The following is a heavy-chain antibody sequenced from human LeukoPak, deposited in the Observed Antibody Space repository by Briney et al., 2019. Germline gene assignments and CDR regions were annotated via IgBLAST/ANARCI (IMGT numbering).Heavy chain of an antibody. J-gene: IGHJ5*02. V-gene: IGHV4-4*07. CDR1: GGSISSYY. CDR3: AKTYSDWGRLDWFDP. Sequence: SQTLSLTCTVSGGSISSYYWSWIRQPAGKGLEWIGRIYTSGSTNYNPSLKSRVTMSVDTSKNQFSLRLSSVTAADTAVYYCAKTYSDWGRLDWFDPWGQGTLVTVSS. CDR2: IYTSGST. D-gene: IGHD7-27*01.